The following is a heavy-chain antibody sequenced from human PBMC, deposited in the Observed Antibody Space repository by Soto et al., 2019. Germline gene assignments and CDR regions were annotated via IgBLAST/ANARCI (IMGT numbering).Heavy chain of an antibody. CDR2: FDPEDGET. CDR3: ATGMGHYYGSGIYYYYYMDV. D-gene: IGHD3-10*01. V-gene: IGHV1-24*01. CDR1: GYTLTELS. Sequence: ASVKVSCKVSGYTLTELSMHWVRQAPGKGLERMGGFDPEDGETIYAQKFQGRVTMTEDTSTDTAYMELSSLRSEDTAVYYCATGMGHYYGSGIYYYYYMDVWGKGTTVTVSS. J-gene: IGHJ6*03.